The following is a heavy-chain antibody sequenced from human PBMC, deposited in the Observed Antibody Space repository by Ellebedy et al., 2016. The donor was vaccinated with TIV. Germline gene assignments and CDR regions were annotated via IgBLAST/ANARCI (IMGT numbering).Heavy chain of an antibody. CDR1: GYSISSGYS. D-gene: IGHD6-6*01. Sequence: SETLSLTCTISGYSISSGYSWGWIRQPPGKGLEWIGIIYHSGSTYYNPSLKSRVTISVDTSKNQFSLKLSSVTAADTAVYYCARDSSSSRFDPWGQGTLVTVSS. CDR2: IYHSGST. J-gene: IGHJ5*02. V-gene: IGHV4-38-2*02. CDR3: ARDSSSSRFDP.